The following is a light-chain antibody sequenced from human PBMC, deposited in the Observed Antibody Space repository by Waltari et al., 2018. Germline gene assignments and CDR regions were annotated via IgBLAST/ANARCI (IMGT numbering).Light chain of an antibody. CDR3: SSYTSGSIVV. V-gene: IGLV2-14*01. J-gene: IGLJ1*01. CDR2: EVS. Sequence: QSALTQPASVSGSPGQSITISCTGTSRDVGGYDFVSWYQQHPGKAPKLIIYEVSNRPSGFSHRFFGSKSCSTASLTISGLQAEDEADYYCSSYTSGSIVVFGTGTKVTVL. CDR1: SRDVGGYDF.